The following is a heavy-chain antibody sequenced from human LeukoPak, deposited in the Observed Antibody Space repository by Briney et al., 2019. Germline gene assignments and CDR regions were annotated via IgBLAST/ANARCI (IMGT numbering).Heavy chain of an antibody. Sequence: SETLSLTCTVSGGSLTNYFWGWIRQPPGKGLEWIGYIYYSGSTNYNPSLKSRVTISVDTSKNQFSLKLSSVTAADTAVYYCASGISGFEARDWGKGTLVTVSS. CDR2: IYYSGST. V-gene: IGHV4-59*01. CDR1: GGSLTNYF. CDR3: ASGISGFEARD. J-gene: IGHJ4*02. D-gene: IGHD3-10*01.